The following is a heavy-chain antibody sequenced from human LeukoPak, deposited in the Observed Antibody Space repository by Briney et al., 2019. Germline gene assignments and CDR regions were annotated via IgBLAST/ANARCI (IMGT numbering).Heavy chain of an antibody. V-gene: IGHV5-51*01. Sequence: GESLKISCQGSGYSFTSYWIGWVRQMPGKGLEGMGIIYPGDSDTRYSPSFQGQVTISADKSINTAYLHWSSLKASDTAMYYCARRYSGYEYFEYWGQGTLVTVSS. D-gene: IGHD5-12*01. J-gene: IGHJ4*02. CDR1: GYSFTSYW. CDR2: IYPGDSDT. CDR3: ARRYSGYEYFEY.